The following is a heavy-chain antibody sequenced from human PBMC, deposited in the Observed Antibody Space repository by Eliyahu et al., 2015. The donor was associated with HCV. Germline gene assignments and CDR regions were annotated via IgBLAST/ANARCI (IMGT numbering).Heavy chain of an antibody. CDR3: ARGISSGNSDAFDI. CDR1: GGTXSSYT. D-gene: IGHD4-23*01. J-gene: IGHJ3*02. Sequence: QVQLVQSGAEVKKPGSSVKXSCRASGGTXSSYTITXVRQAPGQGLEWXGGIIPTFGTPNXAQKFQGRVTITADESTSTAYMELGSLRSEDTAVYYCARGISSGNSDAFDIWGQGTVVTVSS. CDR2: IIPTFGTP. V-gene: IGHV1-69*01.